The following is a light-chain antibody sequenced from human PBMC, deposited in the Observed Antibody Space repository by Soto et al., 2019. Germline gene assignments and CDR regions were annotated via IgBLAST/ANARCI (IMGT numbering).Light chain of an antibody. V-gene: IGKV1-5*03. CDR1: QSISNW. J-gene: IGKJ1*01. CDR2: KAS. Sequence: DIQMTQSPSTLSASVGDTVTITCRASQSISNWLAWYQQKPGRAPKLLIYKASSLETGVPSRFSGSGSGIEFTLTISSLQPDDFATYYCQQCNTYSATFGQGTKV. CDR3: QQCNTYSAT.